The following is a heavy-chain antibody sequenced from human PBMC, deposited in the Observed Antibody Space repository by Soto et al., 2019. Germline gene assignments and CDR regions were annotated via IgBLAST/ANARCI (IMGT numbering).Heavy chain of an antibody. J-gene: IGHJ6*03. CDR1: GGSISSYY. CDR3: ARILWFGELTSYYYMDV. Sequence: SETLSLTCTVSGGSISSYYWSWIRQPPGKGLEWIVYIYYSGSPNYNPSLKSRVTISVDTSKNLFSLKLSSVTAADTAVYYCARILWFGELTSYYYMDVWGKGTTVTVSS. V-gene: IGHV4-59*08. CDR2: IYYSGSP. D-gene: IGHD3-10*01.